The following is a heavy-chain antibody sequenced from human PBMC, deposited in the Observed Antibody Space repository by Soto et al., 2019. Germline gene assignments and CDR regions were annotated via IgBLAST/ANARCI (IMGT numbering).Heavy chain of an antibody. CDR2: INPNSGGT. V-gene: IGHV1-2*02. CDR3: ARTPGGYDLEFDY. J-gene: IGHJ4*02. D-gene: IGHD5-12*01. Sequence: GASVKVSCKASGYTFTGYYMHWVRQAPGQGLEWMGWINPNSGGTNYAQKFQGRVTMTRDTSISTACMELSRLRSDDTAVYYCARTPGGYDLEFDYWGQGTLVTVSS. CDR1: GYTFTGYY.